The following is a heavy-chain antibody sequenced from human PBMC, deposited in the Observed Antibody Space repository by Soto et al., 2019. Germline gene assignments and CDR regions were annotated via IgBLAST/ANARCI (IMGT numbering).Heavy chain of an antibody. CDR3: ARGYSIDY. J-gene: IGHJ4*02. CDR2: IKQSGSET. V-gene: IGHV3-7*03. D-gene: IGHD5-18*01. CDR1: GFTFSSYW. Sequence: EVQLVESGGGLVQPGGSLRPSCVAPGFTFSSYWMTWVRQAPGKGLEWVANIKQSGSETYYVDSVKGRFTISRDDAKNSLYLQMNTLRAEDTAVYYCARGYSIDYWGQGTLVTVSS.